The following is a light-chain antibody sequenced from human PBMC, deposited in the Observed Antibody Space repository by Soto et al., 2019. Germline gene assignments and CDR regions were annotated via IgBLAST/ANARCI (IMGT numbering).Light chain of an antibody. CDR1: QGISSY. CDR2: AAS. Sequence: AIRMTQSPSSLSASTGDRVTITCRASQGISSYLAWYQQKPGKAPKLLIYAASTLQSGVPSRFSGSGSRTDFTLTISCLPSEDFAAYFGQQYYSYSTFGQGTKVAIK. CDR3: QQYYSYST. V-gene: IGKV1-8*01. J-gene: IGKJ1*01.